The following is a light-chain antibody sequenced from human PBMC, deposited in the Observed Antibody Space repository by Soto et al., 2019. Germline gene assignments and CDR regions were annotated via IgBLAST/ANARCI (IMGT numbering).Light chain of an antibody. V-gene: IGLV2-11*01. J-gene: IGLJ1*01. CDR1: SSDVGGYNY. CDR2: DVS. CDR3: CSYAGSLLV. Sequence: QPVLTQPRSVSGSPGQSVTISCTGTSSDVGGYNYVSWYQQHPGKAPKLMIYDVSKRPSGVPDRFSGSKSGNTASLTISGLQAEDEADYYCCSYAGSLLVFGTGTKLTVL.